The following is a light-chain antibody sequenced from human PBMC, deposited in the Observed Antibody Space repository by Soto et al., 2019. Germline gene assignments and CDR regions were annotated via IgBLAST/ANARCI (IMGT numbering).Light chain of an antibody. CDR3: QQYNSLSV. J-gene: IGKJ4*01. Sequence: DIQMTQSPSTLSASVGDRVTITCRASETISRWLAWYQQKPGKAPKVLIYDASSSASGVPSRFRGSGSETEFTLTVTSLQPDDFATYYCQQYNSLSVFGGGPKVEIK. V-gene: IGKV1-5*01. CDR2: DAS. CDR1: ETISRW.